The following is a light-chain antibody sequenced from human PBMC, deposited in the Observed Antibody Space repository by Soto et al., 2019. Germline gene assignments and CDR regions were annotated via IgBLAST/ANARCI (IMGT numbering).Light chain of an antibody. Sequence: EVVFAQSPGTLYLSPGERATLSCRASQSVSSSFLAWYQQRPGQAPRLLIYGASSRATGIPDRFSASGSGTDFTLTISRLETEDFAVYYCHQYGSSPLTSGGGTKVDIK. CDR1: QSVSSSF. CDR2: GAS. J-gene: IGKJ4*01. CDR3: HQYGSSPLT. V-gene: IGKV3-20*01.